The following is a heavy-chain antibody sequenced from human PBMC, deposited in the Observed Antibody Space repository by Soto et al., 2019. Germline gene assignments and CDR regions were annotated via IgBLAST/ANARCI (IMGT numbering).Heavy chain of an antibody. CDR1: GASMRNYY. D-gene: IGHD3-22*01. CDR2: IFGSGET. V-gene: IGHV4-4*07. CDR3: VREGDYSDNNGYPLFDY. Sequence: QVQLQESGPGLLKPSETLSLTRTVSGASMRNYYWSWIRQPAGKGLEWIGRIFGSGETYYNPSLKSRIILSVDLSKSQFSLELTSVTAADTAVYFCVREGDYSDNNGYPLFDYWGQGTLVTVSP. J-gene: IGHJ4*02.